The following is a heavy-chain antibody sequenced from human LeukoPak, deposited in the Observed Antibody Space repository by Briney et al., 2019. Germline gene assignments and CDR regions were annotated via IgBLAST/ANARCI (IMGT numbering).Heavy chain of an antibody. Sequence: GASVKVSCKASGYTFTSYGISWVRQAPGQGLEWMGWISAYNGNANYAQNLQGRVTMTTDTSTSTAYMELRRLRSDDTAVYYCARAEQWLEIDYWGQGTLVTVSS. D-gene: IGHD6-19*01. CDR3: ARAEQWLEIDY. CDR1: GYTFTSYG. CDR2: ISAYNGNA. V-gene: IGHV1-18*04. J-gene: IGHJ4*02.